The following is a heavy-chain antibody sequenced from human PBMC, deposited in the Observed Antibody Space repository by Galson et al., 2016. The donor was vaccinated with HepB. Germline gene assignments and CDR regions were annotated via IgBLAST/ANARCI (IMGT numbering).Heavy chain of an antibody. Sequence: SETLSLTCTVSGGSITSYYWSWIRQPPGKGLEWVGYIYYSGSTNYSPSLKSRVSISIDTSKNQFSLKLSSVTAADTAFYYCARLGYNGASWGRGTLVTVSS. D-gene: IGHD5-24*01. J-gene: IGHJ4*02. CDR2: IYYSGST. V-gene: IGHV4-59*08. CDR1: GGSITSYY. CDR3: ARLGYNGAS.